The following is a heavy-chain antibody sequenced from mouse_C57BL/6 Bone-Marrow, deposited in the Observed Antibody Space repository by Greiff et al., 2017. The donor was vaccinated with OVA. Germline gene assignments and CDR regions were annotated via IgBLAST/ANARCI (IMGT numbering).Heavy chain of an antibody. CDR3: ARSGIRKYFDY. CDR1: GYTFTDYY. J-gene: IGHJ2*01. V-gene: IGHV1-75*01. Sequence: VKLMESGPELVKPGASVKISCKASGYTFTDYYINWVKQRPGQGLEWIGWIFPGSGSTYYNEKFKGKATLTVDKSSSTAYMLLSSLTSEDSAVYFCARSGIRKYFDYWGQGTTLTVSS. D-gene: IGHD3-1*01. CDR2: IFPGSGST.